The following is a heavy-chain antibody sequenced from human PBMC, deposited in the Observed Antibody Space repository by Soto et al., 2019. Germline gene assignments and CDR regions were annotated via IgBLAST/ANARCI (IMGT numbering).Heavy chain of an antibody. Sequence: PGGSLRLSCAASGFTFDDYTMHWVRQAPGKGLEWVSLISWDGGSTYYADSVKGRFTISRDNSKNSLYLQMNSLRTEDTALYYCAKDIGPGWYYYGMDVWSQGTTVTVSS. V-gene: IGHV3-43*01. CDR2: ISWDGGST. D-gene: IGHD3-16*01. J-gene: IGHJ6*02. CDR3: AKDIGPGWYYYGMDV. CDR1: GFTFDDYT.